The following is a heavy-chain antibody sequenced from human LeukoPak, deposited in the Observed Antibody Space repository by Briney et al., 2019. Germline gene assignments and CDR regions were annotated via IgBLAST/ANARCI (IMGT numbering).Heavy chain of an antibody. D-gene: IGHD3-22*01. CDR3: ARDQGGDYYYDSSGYYSY. Sequence: GGSLRLSCAASGSTFSSYSMNWVRQAPGKGLEWVSSISSSSSYIYYADSVKGRFTISRDNAKNSLYLQMNSLRAEDTAVYYCARDQGGDYYYDSSGYYSYWGQGTLVTVSS. CDR2: ISSSSSYI. CDR1: GSTFSSYS. V-gene: IGHV3-21*01. J-gene: IGHJ4*02.